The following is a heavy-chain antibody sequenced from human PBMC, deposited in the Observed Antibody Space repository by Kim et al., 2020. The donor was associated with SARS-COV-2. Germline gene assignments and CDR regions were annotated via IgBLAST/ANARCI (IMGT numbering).Heavy chain of an antibody. CDR3: ANPRGVVTDF. CDR2: ITGSGGTT. J-gene: IGHJ4*02. CDR1: GFTFSTYG. D-gene: IGHD2-21*02. V-gene: IGHV3-23*01. Sequence: GGSLRLSCAASGFTFSTYGMSWVRQAPGKGLEWVSGITGSGGTTSYADSVKGRFTISRDNSKNTLYLQMNSLRAEDTAVYYCANPRGVVTDFWGQGTLVTVSS.